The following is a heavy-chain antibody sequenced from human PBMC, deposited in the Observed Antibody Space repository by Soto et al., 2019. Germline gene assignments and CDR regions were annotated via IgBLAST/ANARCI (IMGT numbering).Heavy chain of an antibody. J-gene: IGHJ4*02. V-gene: IGHV3-23*01. CDR3: AKRGYSGYDSGWSDY. Sequence: PGGSLRLSCAASGFTFSSYAMSWVRQAPGKGLEWVSTISGSGINTYYAASVKGRFTISRDNSKNTLYLQMNSLRAEDTAVYYCAKRGYSGYDSGWSDYWGQGTLVTVSS. D-gene: IGHD5-12*01. CDR2: ISGSGINT. CDR1: GFTFSSYA.